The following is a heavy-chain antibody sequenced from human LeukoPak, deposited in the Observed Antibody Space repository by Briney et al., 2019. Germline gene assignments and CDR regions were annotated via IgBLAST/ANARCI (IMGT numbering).Heavy chain of an antibody. CDR2: ISSSGSTI. Sequence: GGSLRLPCAASGFTFSSYEMNWVRQAPGKGLEWVSYISSSGSTIYYADSVKGRFTISRDNAKNSLYLQMNSLRAEDTAVYYCARGGILTGYYPFDYWGQGTLVTVSS. J-gene: IGHJ4*02. CDR3: ARGGILTGYYPFDY. D-gene: IGHD3-9*01. V-gene: IGHV3-48*03. CDR1: GFTFSSYE.